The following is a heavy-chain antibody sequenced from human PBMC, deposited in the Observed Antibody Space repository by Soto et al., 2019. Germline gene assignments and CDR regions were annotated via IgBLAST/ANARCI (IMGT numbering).Heavy chain of an antibody. Sequence: QVQLVESGGGGVQPGGSLRLSCAASGLTFSNYAMHWVRQAPGKGLEWVAIISFDGSNRFYRDSVKGRFTISRDNSKNTLYLEMSSLRAEDTAVYFCAKELSYCSGGSCYQHDGSDNWGQGTLVTVSS. J-gene: IGHJ4*02. V-gene: IGHV3-30*18. CDR2: ISFDGSNR. CDR3: AKELSYCSGGSCYQHDGSDN. CDR1: GLTFSNYA. D-gene: IGHD2-15*01.